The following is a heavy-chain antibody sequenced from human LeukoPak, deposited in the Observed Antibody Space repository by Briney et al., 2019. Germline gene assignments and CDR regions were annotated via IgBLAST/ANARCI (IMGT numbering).Heavy chain of an antibody. D-gene: IGHD6-19*01. CDR1: GFTFTSYE. J-gene: IGHJ4*02. CDR3: VRGRQWLVPFDY. Sequence: RGGSLRLSCAASGFTFTSYEMNWVRQAPGKGLEWVSYISSTGNTIYYADSVKGRFTISRDNAKNSLYLQMNSLRADDTAVYYCVRGRQWLVPFDYWGQGTLVTVSS. V-gene: IGHV3-48*03. CDR2: ISSTGNTI.